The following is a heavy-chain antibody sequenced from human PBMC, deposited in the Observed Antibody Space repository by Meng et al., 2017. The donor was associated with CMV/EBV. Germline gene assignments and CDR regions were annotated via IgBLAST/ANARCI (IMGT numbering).Heavy chain of an antibody. CDR3: ARVLEDVVVVVPNYYYGMDV. V-gene: IGHV3-7*01. D-gene: IGHD2-15*01. CDR2: IKQDGSEK. Sequence: GGSLRLSCAASGFTFSSYWMSWVRQAPGKGLEWVANIKQDGSEKYYVDSVKGRFTISRDNAKNSLYLQMNSLRAEDTAMYYCARVLEDVVVVVPNYYYGMDVWGQGTTVTVSS. CDR1: GFTFSSYW. J-gene: IGHJ6*01.